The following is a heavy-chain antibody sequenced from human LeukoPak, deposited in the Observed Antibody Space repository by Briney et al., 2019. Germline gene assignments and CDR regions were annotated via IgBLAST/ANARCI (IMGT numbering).Heavy chain of an antibody. CDR3: ARAFYDYFWGSYRY. D-gene: IGHD3-16*02. V-gene: IGHV3-23*01. J-gene: IGHJ4*02. CDR1: GFTFSSYA. CDR2: ISGSGGST. Sequence: PGGSLRLSCAASGFTFSSYATSWVRQAPGKGLEWVSAISGSGGSTYYADSVKGRFTISRDNSKNTLYLQMNSLRAEDTAVYYCARAFYDYFWGSYRYWGQGTLVTVSS.